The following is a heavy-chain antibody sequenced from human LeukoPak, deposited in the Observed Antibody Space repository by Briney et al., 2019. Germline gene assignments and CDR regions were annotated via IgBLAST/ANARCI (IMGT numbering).Heavy chain of an antibody. CDR3: ARDYYDYVWGKDYYMDV. J-gene: IGHJ6*03. CDR1: GFTFSSYW. Sequence: GGSLRLSCAASGFTFSSYWMSWVRRAPGKGLEWVANIKQDGSEKYYVDSVKGRFTISRDNAKNSLYLQMNSLRAEDTAVYYCARDYYDYVWGKDYYMDVWGKGTTVTVSS. D-gene: IGHD3-16*01. V-gene: IGHV3-7*01. CDR2: IKQDGSEK.